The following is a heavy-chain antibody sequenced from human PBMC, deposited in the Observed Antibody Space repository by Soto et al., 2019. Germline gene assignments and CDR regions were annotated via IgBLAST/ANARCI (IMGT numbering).Heavy chain of an antibody. CDR1: GGTFSSYT. Sequence: VASVKVSCKASGGTFSSYTISWVRQAPGQGLEWMGRIIPILGIANYAQKFQGRVTIAADTSTSTAYMELSSLRSEDTAVYYCATGPVPVFDYWGQGTLVIVSS. J-gene: IGHJ4*02. CDR3: ATGPVPVFDY. CDR2: IIPILGIA. V-gene: IGHV1-69*02.